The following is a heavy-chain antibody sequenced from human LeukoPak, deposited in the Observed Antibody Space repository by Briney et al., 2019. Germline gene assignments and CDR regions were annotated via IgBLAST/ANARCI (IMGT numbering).Heavy chain of an antibody. CDR1: GFTFSSYS. CDR2: ISSSSSYI. CDR3: ARDCSGSSGGYYYYGMGV. V-gene: IGHV3-21*04. D-gene: IGHD6-19*01. Sequence: PGGSLRLSCAASGFTFSSYSMNWVRQAPGKGLEWVSSISSSSSYIYYADSMKGRFTISRDNAKNSLYLQMNSLRAEDTAVYYCARDCSGSSGGYYYYGMGVWGQGTTVTVSS. J-gene: IGHJ6*02.